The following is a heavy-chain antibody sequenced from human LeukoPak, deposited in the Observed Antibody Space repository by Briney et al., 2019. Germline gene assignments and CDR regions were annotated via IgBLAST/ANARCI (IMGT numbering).Heavy chain of an antibody. D-gene: IGHD3-3*01. CDR1: GGSFSGYY. V-gene: IGHV4-34*01. Sequence: SETLSLTCAVYGGSFSGYYWSWIRQPPGKGLEWIGEINHSGSTNYNPSLKSRVTISVDTSKNQFSLKLSSVTAADTAVYYCARHPYYDFWSGPDYWGQGTLVTVSS. CDR2: INHSGST. J-gene: IGHJ4*02. CDR3: ARHPYYDFWSGPDY.